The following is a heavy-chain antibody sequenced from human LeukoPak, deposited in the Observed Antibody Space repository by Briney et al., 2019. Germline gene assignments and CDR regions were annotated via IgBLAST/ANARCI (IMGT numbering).Heavy chain of an antibody. CDR3: ARSGENIVGATPGRFDY. J-gene: IGHJ4*02. CDR2: ISSSSSYI. D-gene: IGHD1-26*01. V-gene: IGHV3-21*01. CDR1: GFTFSSYS. Sequence: PGGSLRLSCAASGFTFSSYSMNWVRQAPGKGLEWVSSISSSSSYIYYADSVKGRFTISRDNAKNSLYLQMNSLRAEDTAVYYCARSGENIVGATPGRFDYWGQGTLVTVSS.